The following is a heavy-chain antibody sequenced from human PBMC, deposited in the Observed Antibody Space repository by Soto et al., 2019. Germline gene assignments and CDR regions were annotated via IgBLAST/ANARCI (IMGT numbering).Heavy chain of an antibody. CDR3: ARDSIAAAGSFDY. V-gene: IGHV4-59*01. CDR1: GGSISSYY. D-gene: IGHD6-13*01. Sequence: QVQLQESGPGLVKPSETLSLTCTVSGGSISSYYWSWIRQPPGKGLEWIGYIYYSGRTNYNPSLKSRVTISVDTSKNQFSLKLSSVTAADTAVYYCARDSIAAAGSFDYWGQGTLVTVSS. J-gene: IGHJ4*02. CDR2: IYYSGRT.